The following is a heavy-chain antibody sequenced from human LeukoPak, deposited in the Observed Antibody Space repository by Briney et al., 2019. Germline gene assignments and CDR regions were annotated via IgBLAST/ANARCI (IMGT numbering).Heavy chain of an antibody. J-gene: IGHJ4*02. CDR2: INHSGST. CDR3: ARLGNY. V-gene: IGHV4-34*01. CDR1: GFTFSNYW. Sequence: PGGSLRLSCAASGFTFSNYWMSWVRQPPGKGLEWIGEINHSGSTNYNPSLKSRVTISVDTSKNQFSLKLSSVTAADTAVYYCARLGNYWGQGTLVTVSS.